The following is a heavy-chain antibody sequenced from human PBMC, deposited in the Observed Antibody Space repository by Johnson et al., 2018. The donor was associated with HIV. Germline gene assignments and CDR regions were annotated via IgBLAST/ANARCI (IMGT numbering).Heavy chain of an antibody. Sequence: VQLVESGGGLIQPGGSLRLSCAASGFTVSSNYMSWVRQAPGKGLEWVSVIYSGGSKYYADSVKGRFTISRDNSKNTLYLQMNSLRAEDTAVDYCARDHLRRSHAFYIGGQGTMVTVSS. CDR1: GFTVSSNY. J-gene: IGHJ3*02. CDR2: IYSGGSK. V-gene: IGHV3-53*01. D-gene: IGHD2-15*01. CDR3: ARDHLRRSHAFYI.